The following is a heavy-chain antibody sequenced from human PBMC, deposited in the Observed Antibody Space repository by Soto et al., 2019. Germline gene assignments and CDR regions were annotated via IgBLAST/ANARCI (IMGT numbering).Heavy chain of an antibody. Sequence: PSETLSLTCTVSGGSISSYYWSWIRQPPGKGLEWIGYIYYSGSTNYNPSLKSRVTISVDTSKNQFSLKLSSVTAADTAVYYCARLSRNYDFWSGYPYYFDYWGQGTLVTVSS. J-gene: IGHJ4*02. V-gene: IGHV4-59*08. CDR3: ARLSRNYDFWSGYPYYFDY. CDR2: IYYSGST. D-gene: IGHD3-3*01. CDR1: GGSISSYY.